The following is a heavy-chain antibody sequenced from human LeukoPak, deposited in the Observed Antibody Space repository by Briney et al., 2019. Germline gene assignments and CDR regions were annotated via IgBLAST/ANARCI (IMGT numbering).Heavy chain of an antibody. CDR1: GGSFSGYY. CDR2: INHSGST. Sequence: SETLSLTCAVYGGSFSGYYWSWIRQPPGKGLEWIGEINHSGSTNYNPSLKSRVTISVDTSKNQFSLKLRSVTAADTAVYYCAVTSGCSGGSCYSAGWFDPWGQGTLVTVSS. D-gene: IGHD2-15*01. J-gene: IGHJ5*02. V-gene: IGHV4-34*01. CDR3: AVTSGCSGGSCYSAGWFDP.